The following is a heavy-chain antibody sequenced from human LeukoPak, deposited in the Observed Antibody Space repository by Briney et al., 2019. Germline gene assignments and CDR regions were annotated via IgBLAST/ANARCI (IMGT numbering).Heavy chain of an antibody. CDR3: ARGRRIAAPRWFDP. CDR1: GGSFSGYY. D-gene: IGHD6-6*01. V-gene: IGHV4-34*01. J-gene: IGHJ5*02. Sequence: SETLSLTCAVYGGSFSGYYWSWIRQPPGKGLEWIGEINHSGSTNYNPSLKSRVTISVDTSKNQFSLKLSSVTAADTAVYYCARGRRIAAPRWFDPWGQGTLVTVSS. CDR2: INHSGST.